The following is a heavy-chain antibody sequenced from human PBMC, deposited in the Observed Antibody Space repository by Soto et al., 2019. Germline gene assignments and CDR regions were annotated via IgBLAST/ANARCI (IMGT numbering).Heavy chain of an antibody. V-gene: IGHV3-30-3*01. Sequence: GGSLRLSCGASGFTFRSYAMHWVRQTPGKGLEWVAVISYDGSNKHYADSVKGRFSISRDNSKNMLYLQMDSRSTEDTAVYYCVRSMIIVVRLIGLDYWGQGTLVTVSS. CDR1: GFTFRSYA. CDR3: VRSMIIVVRLIGLDY. CDR2: ISYDGSNK. D-gene: IGHD3-22*01. J-gene: IGHJ4*02.